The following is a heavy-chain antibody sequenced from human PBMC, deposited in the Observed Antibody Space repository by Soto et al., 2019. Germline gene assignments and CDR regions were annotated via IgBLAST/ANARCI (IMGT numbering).Heavy chain of an antibody. Sequence: PGGSLRLSCAASGFPFGENAMSWVRQAPGKGLEWVSGISDSGATTYYADSVRGRFTISRDNSKDTLYLQINSLRTEDTAVYYCARDGGGFNTLYYFDSWGQGTLVTVSS. CDR3: ARDGGGFNTLYYFDS. V-gene: IGHV3-23*01. J-gene: IGHJ4*02. CDR2: ISDSGATT. D-gene: IGHD3-10*01. CDR1: GFPFGENA.